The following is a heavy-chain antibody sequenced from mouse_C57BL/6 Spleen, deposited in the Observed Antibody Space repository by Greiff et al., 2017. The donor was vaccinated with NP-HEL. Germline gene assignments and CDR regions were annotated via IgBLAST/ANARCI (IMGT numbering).Heavy chain of an antibody. V-gene: IGHV5-16*01. Sequence: EVKLMESEGGLVQPGSSMKLSCTASGFTFSDYYMAWVRQVPEKGLEWVANINYDGSTTYYLDSLKSRFIISRDNSKNILYLQMSSLKSEDTATYYCARAYYDYAYYYAMDYWGQGTSVTVSS. CDR1: GFTFSDYY. J-gene: IGHJ4*01. CDR2: INYDGSTT. CDR3: ARAYYDYAYYYAMDY. D-gene: IGHD2-4*01.